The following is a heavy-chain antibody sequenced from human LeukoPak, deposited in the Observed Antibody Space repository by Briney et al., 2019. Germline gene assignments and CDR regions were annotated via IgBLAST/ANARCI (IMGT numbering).Heavy chain of an antibody. CDR2: ISGSGGST. CDR1: GFTFSSYG. CDR3: AKSGHCSSTSCYDDY. V-gene: IGHV3-23*01. J-gene: IGHJ4*02. D-gene: IGHD2-2*01. Sequence: GGSLRLSCAASGFTFSSYGMSWARQAPGKGLEWVSAISGSGGSTYYADSVKGRFTISRDNSKNTLYLQMNSLRAEDTAVYYCAKSGHCSSTSCYDDYWGQGTLVTVSS.